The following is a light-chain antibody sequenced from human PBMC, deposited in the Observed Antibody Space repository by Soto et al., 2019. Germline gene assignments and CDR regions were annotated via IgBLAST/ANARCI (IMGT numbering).Light chain of an antibody. CDR3: QQYGSSPPYN. J-gene: IGKJ2*01. V-gene: IGKV3-20*01. Sequence: EVVLTQSPGTLSLSPGERASLSCRASQSVSNNYLAWYQQKPGQSPKLLIFGSSDRATGIPDRFSGSGSGTAFTLTISRLEPADFAVYYCQQYGSSPPYNFGQGTKLEIK. CDR1: QSVSNNY. CDR2: GSS.